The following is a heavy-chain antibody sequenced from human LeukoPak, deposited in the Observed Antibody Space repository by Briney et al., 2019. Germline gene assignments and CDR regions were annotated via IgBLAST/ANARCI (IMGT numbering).Heavy chain of an antibody. V-gene: IGHV3-30-3*01. Sequence: GGSLRLSCAASGFTFSSYAMHWVRQAPGKGLEWVAVISYDGSNKYYADSVKGRFTISRDTSKNTLYLQMNSLRAEDTAVYYCAREVPYYYGMDVWGQGTTVTVSS. J-gene: IGHJ6*02. D-gene: IGHD4/OR15-4a*01. CDR2: ISYDGSNK. CDR1: GFTFSSYA. CDR3: AREVPYYYGMDV.